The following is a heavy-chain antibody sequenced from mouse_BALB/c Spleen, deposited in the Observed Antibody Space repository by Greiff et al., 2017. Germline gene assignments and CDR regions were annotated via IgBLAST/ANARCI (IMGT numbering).Heavy chain of an antibody. Sequence: VQLQQSGAELVKPGASVKLSCTASGFNIKDTYMHWVKQRPEQGLEWIGRIDPANGNTKYDPKFQGKATITADKASNTAYLQLRSLTSEDTAVYYYSRRFYDGSSNFDYWGQGTTLTVSS. D-gene: IGHD1-1*01. J-gene: IGHJ2*01. CDR1: GFNIKDTY. CDR2: IDPANGNT. CDR3: SRRFYDGSSNFDY. V-gene: IGHV14-3*02.